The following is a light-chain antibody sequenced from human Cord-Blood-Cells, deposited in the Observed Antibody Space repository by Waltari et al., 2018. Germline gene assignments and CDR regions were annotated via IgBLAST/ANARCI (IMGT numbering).Light chain of an antibody. CDR2: AAS. V-gene: IGKV1-8*01. CDR1: QGISSY. J-gene: IGKJ2*01. Sequence: AIRITQSPSSLSVSTGDRVTITCRASQGISSYLAWYQQKPGKAPELLIYAASTLQSGVPSRFSGSGSGTDFTLTISCLQSEDFATYYCQQYYSYPYTFGQGTKLEIK. CDR3: QQYYSYPYT.